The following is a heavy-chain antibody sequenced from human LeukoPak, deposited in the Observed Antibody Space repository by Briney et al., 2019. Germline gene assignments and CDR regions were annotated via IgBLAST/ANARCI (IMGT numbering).Heavy chain of an antibody. CDR1: GYSISSGYY. CDR2: IYHSGST. V-gene: IGHV4-38-2*02. CDR3: ARAPRDPANFDDAFDI. D-gene: IGHD1-7*01. Sequence: LETLSLTCTVSGYSISSGYYWGWIRQPPGKGLEWIGSIYHSGSTYYNPSLKSRVTISVDTSKNQFSLKLSSVTAADTAVYYCARAPRDPANFDDAFDIWGQGTMVTVSS. J-gene: IGHJ3*02.